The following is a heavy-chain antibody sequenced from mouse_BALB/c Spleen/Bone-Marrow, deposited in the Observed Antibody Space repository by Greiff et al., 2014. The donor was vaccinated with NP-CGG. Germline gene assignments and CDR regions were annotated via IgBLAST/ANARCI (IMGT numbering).Heavy chain of an antibody. Sequence: EVQLQQSGPELVKSGASMKISCKVSGYSFIGYTINWAKQSHGKNREWFGLINAYKGGTSYNQKFKDKATLTVDKSSSTAYMELLSLTSEDSAVCCCARYRDDYGYGDCSGEGTTLTVAS. CDR2: INAYKGGT. J-gene: IGHJ2*01. D-gene: IGHD1-2*01. CDR1: GYSFIGYT. CDR3: ARYRDDYGYGDC. V-gene: IGHV1-18*01.